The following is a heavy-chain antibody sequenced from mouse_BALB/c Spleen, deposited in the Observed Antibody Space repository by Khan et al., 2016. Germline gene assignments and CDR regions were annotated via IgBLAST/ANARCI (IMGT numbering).Heavy chain of an antibody. J-gene: IGHJ2*01. CDR2: ISNLAYSI. CDR3: ARVYGSSYAVDY. V-gene: IGHV5-15*02. CDR1: GFTFSDYG. D-gene: IGHD1-1*01. Sequence: EVELVESGGGLVQPGGSRKLSCAASGFTFSDYGMAWVRQAPGKGPEWVAFISNLAYSIYYADTVTGRFTISRENAKNTLYLEMSSLRSEDTAMYYCARVYGSSYAVDYWGQGTTLTVSA.